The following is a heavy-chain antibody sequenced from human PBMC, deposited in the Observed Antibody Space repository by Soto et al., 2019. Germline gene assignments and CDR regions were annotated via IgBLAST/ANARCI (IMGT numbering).Heavy chain of an antibody. J-gene: IGHJ6*02. CDR3: ARSRNIVVGGMDV. CDR1: GGSISRYY. Sequence: SDTLSLSCTDSGGSISRYYLRWIRQPAGKGLEWIGRIYTSGSTNYNPSLKSRVTMSVDTSKNQFSLKLSSVTAADTAVYYCARSRNIVVGGMDVWGQGTTVT. CDR2: IYTSGST. D-gene: IGHD2-2*01. V-gene: IGHV4-4*07.